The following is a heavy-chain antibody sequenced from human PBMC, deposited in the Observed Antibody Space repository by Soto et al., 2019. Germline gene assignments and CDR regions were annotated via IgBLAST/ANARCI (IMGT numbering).Heavy chain of an antibody. CDR1: GFSLSTSGMC. Sequence: SGPTLVNATQTLTLTCTFSGFSLSTSGMCASWIRQPPGKALEWLARIDWDDDKYYSTSLKTRLTISKDTSKNQVVLTMTNMEPVDTATYYCARFTVGPDYDSSGYYLSFFDYWGQGTLVTVSS. CDR3: ARFTVGPDYDSSGYYLSFFDY. J-gene: IGHJ4*02. D-gene: IGHD3-22*01. V-gene: IGHV2-70*11. CDR2: IDWDDDK.